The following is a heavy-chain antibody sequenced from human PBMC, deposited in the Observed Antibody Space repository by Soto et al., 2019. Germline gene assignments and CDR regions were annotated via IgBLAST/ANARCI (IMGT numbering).Heavy chain of an antibody. Sequence: GGAPRPPCAASGFTLRSYSLPWGRPGPGKGLEWVAVISYDGSNKYYADSVKGRFTISRDNSKNTLYLQMNSLRAEDTAVYYCAREPLLWFGTSFDYWGQGTLVTVSS. CDR2: ISYDGSNK. CDR1: GFTLRSYS. V-gene: IGHV3-30-3*01. J-gene: IGHJ4*02. D-gene: IGHD3-10*01. CDR3: AREPLLWFGTSFDY.